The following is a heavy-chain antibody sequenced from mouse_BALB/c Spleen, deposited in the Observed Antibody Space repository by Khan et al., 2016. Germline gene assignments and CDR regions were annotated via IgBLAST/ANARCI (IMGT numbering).Heavy chain of an antibody. V-gene: IGHV3-1*02. Sequence: EVQLQESGPDLVKPSQSLSLTCTVTGYSITSGYSWHWIRQFPGNKLEWMGYIHYSGGTKYIPSLKSRISITRDTSKNQFFLQLNSVTPEDTATCYCTGYHGYYAMDYWGQGTSVTVSS. J-gene: IGHJ4*01. CDR2: IHYSGGT. CDR1: GYSITSGYS. CDR3: TGYHGYYAMDY. D-gene: IGHD2-2*01.